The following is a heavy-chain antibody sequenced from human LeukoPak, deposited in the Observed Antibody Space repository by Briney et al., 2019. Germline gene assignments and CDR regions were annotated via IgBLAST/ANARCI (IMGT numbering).Heavy chain of an antibody. CDR1: GFAFSNHG. Sequence: GGSLRLSCAASGFAFSNHGMHWVRQAPGKGLEWVAAISSSSTYIYYADSVKGRFNISRDNSKSTLFLQMNSMRVEDTAVYYCARGGIAVAGDDLWGQGTLVTVST. J-gene: IGHJ4*02. CDR2: ISSSSTYI. D-gene: IGHD6-19*01. V-gene: IGHV3-21*01. CDR3: ARGGIAVAGDDL.